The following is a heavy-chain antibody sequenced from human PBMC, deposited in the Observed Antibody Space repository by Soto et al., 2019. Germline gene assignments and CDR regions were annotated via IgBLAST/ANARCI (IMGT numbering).Heavy chain of an antibody. CDR1: GNTFSTHY. D-gene: IGHD3-16*01. CDR3: AKDEGGIFDS. J-gene: IGHJ4*01. CDR2: IDPSGGST. V-gene: IGHV1-46*01. Sequence: GASVKVSCKSSGNTFSTHYIHWVRQAPGQGLEWMGLIDPSGGSTIYAQKFQGRVTMTADTSTSTGYMEVSSLRSEDTAVYYCAKDEGGIFDSWGQGTLVTVSS.